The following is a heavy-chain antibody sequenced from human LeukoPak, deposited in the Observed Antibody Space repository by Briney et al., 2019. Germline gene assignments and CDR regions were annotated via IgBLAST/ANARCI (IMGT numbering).Heavy chain of an antibody. V-gene: IGHV4-59*01. CDR2: IYYSGST. D-gene: IGHD3-22*01. CDR1: GGSISSYY. CDR3: ARAGYYYDSSGYMRSAFDI. Sequence: SETLSLTCTVSGGSISSYYRSWIRQPPGKGLEWIGYIYYSGSTNYNPSLKSRVTISVDTSKNQFTLKLSSVTAADTAVYYCARAGYYYDSSGYMRSAFDIWGQGTMVTVSS. J-gene: IGHJ3*02.